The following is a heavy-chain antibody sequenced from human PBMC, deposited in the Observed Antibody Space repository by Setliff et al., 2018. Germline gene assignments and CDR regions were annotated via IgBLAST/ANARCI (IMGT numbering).Heavy chain of an antibody. CDR3: ARRETYYNFWSGYYAY. V-gene: IGHV4-61*02. J-gene: IGHJ4*02. Sequence: LSLTCTVSGGSISSGSYYWSWIRQPAGKGLEWIGRIYTSGSTNYNPSLKSRVTISVDTSKNQFSLKLSSVTAADTAVYYCARRETYYNFWSGYYAYWGQGTLVTVSS. CDR2: IYTSGST. CDR1: GGSISSGSYY. D-gene: IGHD3-3*01.